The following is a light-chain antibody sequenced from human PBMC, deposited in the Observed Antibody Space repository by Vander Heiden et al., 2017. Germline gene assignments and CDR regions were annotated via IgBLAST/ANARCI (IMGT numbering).Light chain of an antibody. Sequence: SYELTQPPSVSVSPGQTARITCPGDALPKQYAYWYQQQPGQAPVLVISTYTERPSGIPERFSGASSVTTVTLTISGVQSEDEADYYCQSADSSGARGVFGGGTKLTVL. CDR3: QSADSSGARGV. CDR2: TYT. J-gene: IGLJ3*02. CDR1: ALPKQY. V-gene: IGLV3-25*03.